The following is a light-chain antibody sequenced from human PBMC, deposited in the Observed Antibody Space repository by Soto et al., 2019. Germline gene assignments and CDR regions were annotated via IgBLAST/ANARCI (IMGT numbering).Light chain of an antibody. J-gene: IGKJ1*01. Sequence: EIVLTQSPGTLSLSPGERATLSCRASQSVSSSYLAWYQQKPGQAPRLLIYGASSRATGIRDRISGSGSGTDFTLTISRLEPEDFAVYYCQQYGSSPGTFGQGTKVEIK. CDR1: QSVSSSY. CDR2: GAS. CDR3: QQYGSSPGT. V-gene: IGKV3-20*01.